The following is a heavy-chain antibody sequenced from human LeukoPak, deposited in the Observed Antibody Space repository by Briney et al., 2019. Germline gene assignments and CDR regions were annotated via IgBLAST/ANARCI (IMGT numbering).Heavy chain of an antibody. Sequence: SETLSLTCAVYGGSFSGYYWSWIRQPPVKGLEWIGEINHSGSTNYNPSLKSRVTISVDTSKNQFSLKLSSVTAADTAVYYCASRITMVRGVTDINWFDPWGQGTLVTVSS. V-gene: IGHV4-34*01. J-gene: IGHJ5*02. CDR2: INHSGST. CDR3: ASRITMVRGVTDINWFDP. CDR1: GGSFSGYY. D-gene: IGHD3-10*01.